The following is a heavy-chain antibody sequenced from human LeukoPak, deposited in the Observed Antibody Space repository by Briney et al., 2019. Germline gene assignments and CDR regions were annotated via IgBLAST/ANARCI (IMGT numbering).Heavy chain of an antibody. CDR2: ISAYNGNT. CDR1: GYTFTSYG. Sequence: GASVKVSCKASGYTFTSYGISWVRQAPGQGLEWMGWISAYNGNTNYAQKLQGRVTMTRDMSTSTVYMELSSLRSEDTAVYYCARDAPKYYHNSSDYYSPLVYWGQGTLVTVSS. D-gene: IGHD3-22*01. V-gene: IGHV1-18*01. CDR3: ARDAPKYYHNSSDYYSPLVY. J-gene: IGHJ4*02.